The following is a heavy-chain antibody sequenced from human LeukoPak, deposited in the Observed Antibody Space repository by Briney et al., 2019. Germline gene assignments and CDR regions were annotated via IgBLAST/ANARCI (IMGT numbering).Heavy chain of an antibody. Sequence: GESLRLSCAASGFTFSSYVMTWVRQAPGKGLEWVSGISASGGSTYYADSVKGRFTISRDNSKNTLYLQMNSLRAEDTAVYYCAKEMVRGVLTWTFDYWGQGTLVTVSS. D-gene: IGHD3-10*01. CDR2: ISASGGST. V-gene: IGHV3-23*01. CDR1: GFTFSSYV. CDR3: AKEMVRGVLTWTFDY. J-gene: IGHJ4*02.